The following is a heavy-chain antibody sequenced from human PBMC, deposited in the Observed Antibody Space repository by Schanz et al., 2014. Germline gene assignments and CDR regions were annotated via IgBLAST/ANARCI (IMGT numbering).Heavy chain of an antibody. D-gene: IGHD3-22*01. CDR3: ARENSSGYSPAVTYYIDV. V-gene: IGHV3-30-3*01. J-gene: IGHJ6*03. Sequence: DLEESGGGVVQPGRSLRLSCAASGFTFHTYDMHWVRQAPGKGLEWVAQISHDGHRDFYADSVKGRFTVSRDNNWKTLSLQMNSLRSDDTAIYHCARENSSGYSPAVTYYIDVWGKGTTXTVSS. CDR1: GFTFHTYD. CDR2: ISHDGHRD.